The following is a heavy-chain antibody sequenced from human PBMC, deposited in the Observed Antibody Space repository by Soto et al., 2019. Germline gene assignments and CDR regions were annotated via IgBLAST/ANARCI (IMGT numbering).Heavy chain of an antibody. D-gene: IGHD2-21*02. V-gene: IGHV3-15*01. Sequence: GGSLRLSCAASGFSFSDAWMSWVRQAPGKGLEWVGRIKSKIDGGTTDYAAPVKGRFTISRDDSKNTLYLQMNSLKIEDTALYYCTTGNSYCGGDCPPRVWGQGTLVTVSS. J-gene: IGHJ4*02. CDR3: TTGNSYCGGDCPPRV. CDR2: IKSKIDGGTT. CDR1: GFSFSDAW.